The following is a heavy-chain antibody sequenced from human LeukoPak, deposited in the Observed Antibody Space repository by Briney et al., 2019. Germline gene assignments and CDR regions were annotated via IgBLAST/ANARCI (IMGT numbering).Heavy chain of an antibody. Sequence: PSETLSLTCTVSGDSMNSGGHYWTWIRQHPGKGLEWIGHIHYGGFTDYNPSLKTRCVMSVDPSKNVFSLDLTSVTAADTAVYFCARSWVETSFFDFWGQGVQVIVSS. CDR1: GDSMNSGGHY. J-gene: IGHJ4*02. CDR2: IHYGGFT. CDR3: ARSWVETSFFDF. V-gene: IGHV4-31*03. D-gene: IGHD2-21*02.